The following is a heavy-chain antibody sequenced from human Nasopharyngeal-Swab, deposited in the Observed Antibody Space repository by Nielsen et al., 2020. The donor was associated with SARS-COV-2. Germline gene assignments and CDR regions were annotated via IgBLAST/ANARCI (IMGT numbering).Heavy chain of an antibody. D-gene: IGHD2-21*02. CDR2: ISAYNGNT. Sequence: ASVKVSCKASGYTFNSYGISWVRQAPGQGLEWMGWISAYNGNTNYAQKLQGRVTMTTDTSTSTAYMELRSLRSDDTAVYYCARLYCGGDCYSEDYYGMDVWGQGTTVTVSS. CDR1: GYTFNSYG. J-gene: IGHJ6*02. V-gene: IGHV1-18*01. CDR3: ARLYCGGDCYSEDYYGMDV.